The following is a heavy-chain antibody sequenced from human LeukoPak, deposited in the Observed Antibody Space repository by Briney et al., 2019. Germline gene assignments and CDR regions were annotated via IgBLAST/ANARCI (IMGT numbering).Heavy chain of an antibody. CDR2: VSAYDGNT. J-gene: IGHJ4*02. V-gene: IGHV1-18*01. Sequence: GASVKVSCKASGYTFNSYGFSWVRQAPGQGLEWMGWVSAYDGNTNYAPKLRGRVTMTTDTSTNTAYMELRSLTSDDTAVYYCARKGEQHLLYYCDYWGQGTLVTVSS. D-gene: IGHD6-13*01. CDR1: GYTFNSYG. CDR3: ARKGEQHLLYYCDY.